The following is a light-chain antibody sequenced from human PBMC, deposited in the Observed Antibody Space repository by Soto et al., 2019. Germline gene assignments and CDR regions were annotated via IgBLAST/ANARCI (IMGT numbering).Light chain of an antibody. CDR3: QQRNNWPPIT. CDR1: QSVGRY. Sequence: ENALTQSPAILSLSPGDTATLSCRASQSVGRYLAWYQQKPGQAPRLVIYDASNRATGVPDRFSGSGSGTDFTLSISNLEPEDFAIYYCQQRNNWPPITFGQGTR. CDR2: DAS. J-gene: IGKJ5*01. V-gene: IGKV3-11*01.